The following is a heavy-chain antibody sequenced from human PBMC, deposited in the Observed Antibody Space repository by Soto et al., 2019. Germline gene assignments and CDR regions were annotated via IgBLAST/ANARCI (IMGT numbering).Heavy chain of an antibody. Sequence: EVQLLESGGGLVQPGGSLRLSCAASGFTFSSYAMSWVRQAPGKGLEWVSAISGSGGSTYYADSVKGRFTISRNNSKNTLYLQMNSLRVEDTAVYYCAKDLSLLWFGEISPYFDYWGQGTLVTVSS. CDR2: ISGSGGST. D-gene: IGHD3-10*01. V-gene: IGHV3-23*01. CDR1: GFTFSSYA. CDR3: AKDLSLLWFGEISPYFDY. J-gene: IGHJ4*02.